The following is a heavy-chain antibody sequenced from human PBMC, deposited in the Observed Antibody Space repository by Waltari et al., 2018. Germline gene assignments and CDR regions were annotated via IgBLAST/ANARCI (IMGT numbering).Heavy chain of an antibody. J-gene: IGHJ6*03. CDR1: GGTFSSYA. V-gene: IGHV1-69*12. CDR2: IIPIFGTA. Sequence: QVQLVQSGAEVKKPGSSVKVSCKASGGTFSSYAISWVRQAPGHGLEWMGGIIPIFGTANYAQKFQGRVTITADESTSTAYMELSSLRSEDTAVYYCARDLYSQAAADPYYYYYMDVWGKGTTVTVSS. D-gene: IGHD6-13*01. CDR3: ARDLYSQAAADPYYYYYMDV.